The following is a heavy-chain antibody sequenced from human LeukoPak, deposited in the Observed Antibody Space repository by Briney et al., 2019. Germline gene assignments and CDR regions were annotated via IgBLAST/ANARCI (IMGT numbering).Heavy chain of an antibody. CDR2: IYTSGSI. D-gene: IGHD3-9*01. J-gene: IGHJ4*02. CDR3: ARTQLRYFDWLKRNTLDY. CDR1: GGSISSGSYY. V-gene: IGHV4-61*02. Sequence: MSSETLSLTCTVSGGSISSGSYYWSWIRQPAGKGLEWIGRIYTSGSINYNPSLKSRVTISVDTSKNQFSLKLSSVTAADTAVYYCARTQLRYFDWLKRNTLDYWGQGTLVTVSS.